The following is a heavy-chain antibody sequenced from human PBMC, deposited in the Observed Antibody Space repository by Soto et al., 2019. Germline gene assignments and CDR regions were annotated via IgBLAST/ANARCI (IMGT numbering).Heavy chain of an antibody. D-gene: IGHD5-12*01. V-gene: IGHV3-7*01. CDR1: GFTFRSSW. Sequence: EEQLVESGGGLVQPGGSLRLSCAPSGFTFRSSWMNWVRQAPGRGLGWVANIHPDGTATYYVDSVKGRFTISRDNAANSLYLQMTSLTVEDTAIYYCTRVSLLPVASYWGQGTLVTVS. CDR3: TRVSLLPVASY. CDR2: IHPDGTAT. J-gene: IGHJ4*02.